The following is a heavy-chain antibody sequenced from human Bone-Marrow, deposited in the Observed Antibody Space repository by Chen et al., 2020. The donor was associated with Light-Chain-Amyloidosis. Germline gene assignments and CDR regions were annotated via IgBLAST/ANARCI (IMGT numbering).Heavy chain of an antibody. Sequence: QVQLVQSGAEVKKPGASVKVSCKASGYTFTNYDVNWLRQAPGQGPEWMAWMNPNSGNTVYAQKFQGRVTLTRDTSISTAYMELSSLTSEDTAVYYCARCNIMVRGALERYFDLWGRGTLVTVSS. CDR2: MNPNSGNT. J-gene: IGHJ2*01. V-gene: IGHV1-8*01. CDR3: ARCNIMVRGALERYFDL. D-gene: IGHD3-10*01. CDR1: GYTFTNYD.